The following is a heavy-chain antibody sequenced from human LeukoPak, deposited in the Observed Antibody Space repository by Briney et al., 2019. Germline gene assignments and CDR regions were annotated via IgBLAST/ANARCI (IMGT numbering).Heavy chain of an antibody. CDR1: GGSISNYY. CDR2: IYYSGST. Sequence: SETLSLTCTVSGGSISNYYWSWIRQPPGKGLEWIGYIYYSGSTNYNPSLKSRATISVDTSRNQFSLKLSSVTAADTAVYYCARQTSGYSDFDYWGQGTLVTVSS. V-gene: IGHV4-59*08. D-gene: IGHD3-22*01. J-gene: IGHJ4*02. CDR3: ARQTSGYSDFDY.